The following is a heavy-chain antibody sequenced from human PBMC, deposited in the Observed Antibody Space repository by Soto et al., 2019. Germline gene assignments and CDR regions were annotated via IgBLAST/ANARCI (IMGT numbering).Heavy chain of an antibody. CDR1: GFTFDDYP. CDR2: IRNKAYGETT. V-gene: IGHV3-49*01. CDR3: TRAVQVSGDAFDI. D-gene: IGHD3-10*01. Sequence: PGGSLRLSCATSGFTFDDYPISWFRQAPGKGLEWVSYIRNKAYGETTEYAASVKGRFTISRDGSKSVAYLQMNSLGTEDTALYYCTRAVQVSGDAFDIWGRGTMVTVSS. J-gene: IGHJ3*02.